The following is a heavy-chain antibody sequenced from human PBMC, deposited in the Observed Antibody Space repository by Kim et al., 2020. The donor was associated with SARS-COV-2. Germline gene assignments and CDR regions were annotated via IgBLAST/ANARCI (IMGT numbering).Heavy chain of an antibody. Sequence: RFTISRDNSKNTLYLQMNSLRAEDTAVYYCARDVGDYDILTGYYQGWFDPWGQGTLVTVSS. V-gene: IGHV3-30*01. CDR3: ARDVGDYDILTGYYQGWFDP. J-gene: IGHJ5*02. D-gene: IGHD3-9*01.